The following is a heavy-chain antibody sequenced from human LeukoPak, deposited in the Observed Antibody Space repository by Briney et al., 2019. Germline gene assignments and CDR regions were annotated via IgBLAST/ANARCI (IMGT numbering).Heavy chain of an antibody. J-gene: IGHJ4*02. D-gene: IGHD5-24*01. Sequence: SETLSLTCAVYGGSFSGYYWSWIRQPPGKGLEWIGEINHSGSTNYNPSLKSRVTISVDTSKNQFSLKLSSVTAADTAVYYCARRRWLRLNYWGQGTLVTVSS. CDR1: GGSFSGYY. V-gene: IGHV4-34*01. CDR2: INHSGST. CDR3: ARRRWLRLNY.